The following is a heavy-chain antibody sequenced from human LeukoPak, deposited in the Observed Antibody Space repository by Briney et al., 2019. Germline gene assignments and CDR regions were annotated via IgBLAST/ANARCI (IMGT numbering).Heavy chain of an antibody. Sequence: SVRVSCKASGGTFSSSAISAVREAPGQGVEWMGGIIPIFGTANYAQKFQGRVTITADESTSTAYMELSSLRSEDTAVYYCARVPKYSSGWYTHNWFDPWGQRTLVTVSS. V-gene: IGHV1-69*13. J-gene: IGHJ5*02. CDR3: ARVPKYSSGWYTHNWFDP. D-gene: IGHD6-19*01. CDR2: IIPIFGTA. CDR1: GGTFSSSA.